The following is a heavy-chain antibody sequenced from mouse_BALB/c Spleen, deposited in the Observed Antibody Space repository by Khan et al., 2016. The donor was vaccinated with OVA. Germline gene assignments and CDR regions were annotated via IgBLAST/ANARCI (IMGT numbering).Heavy chain of an antibody. CDR2: INPTSGYT. CDR3: TRDRIDY. J-gene: IGHJ2*01. V-gene: IGHV1-7*01. CDR1: GYTFTSYW. Sequence: VQLQQSGAELAKPGASVKMSCKASGYTFTSYWMYWVKQRPGQGLEWIGYINPTSGYTDYNEKFKDKATLSADKSYSTAYMQLSSLTSEDSAVYYCTRDRIDYWGQGTTLTVSS.